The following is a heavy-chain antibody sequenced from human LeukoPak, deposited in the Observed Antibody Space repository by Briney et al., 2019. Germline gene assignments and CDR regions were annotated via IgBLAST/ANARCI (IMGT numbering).Heavy chain of an antibody. CDR1: GGSISSGGYY. Sequence: SQTLSLTCTVSGGSISSGGYYWSWIRQPPGKGLEWIGYIYHSGSTYYNPSLKSRVTISVDRSKNQFSLKLSSVTAADTAVYYCARVGYCSSTSCPPRWFDPWGQGTLVTVSS. J-gene: IGHJ5*02. CDR2: IYHSGST. D-gene: IGHD2-2*01. V-gene: IGHV4-30-2*01. CDR3: ARVGYCSSTSCPPRWFDP.